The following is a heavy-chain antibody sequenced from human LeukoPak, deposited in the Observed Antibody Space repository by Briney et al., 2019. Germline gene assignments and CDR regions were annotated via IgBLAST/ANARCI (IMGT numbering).Heavy chain of an antibody. D-gene: IGHD3-3*01. CDR3: ATDYDFWSGYPAFDY. CDR2: ISFSGSPT. J-gene: IGHJ4*02. CDR1: GFTFSDYY. V-gene: IGHV3-11*04. Sequence: SGGSLRLSCATSGFTFSDYYMSWIRQAPGKGLEWVSCISFSGSPTQYADSVKGRFTISRDNSKNTLYLQMNSLRAEDTAVYYCATDYDFWSGYPAFDYWGQGTLVTVSS.